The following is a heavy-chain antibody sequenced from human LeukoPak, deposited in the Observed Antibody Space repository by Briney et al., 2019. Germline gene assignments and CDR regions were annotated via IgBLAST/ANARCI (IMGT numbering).Heavy chain of an antibody. CDR1: GFTFSSYS. D-gene: IGHD3-22*01. CDR3: AREGYYYDSSGPL. J-gene: IGHJ4*02. Sequence: GGSLRLSCAASGFTFSSYSMNWVRQAPGKGLEWVSSISSSSSYIYYADSVKGRFTISRDNAKNSLYLQMNSLRAEDTAVYYCAREGYYYDSSGPLWGQGTLVTVSS. CDR2: ISSSSSYI. V-gene: IGHV3-21*01.